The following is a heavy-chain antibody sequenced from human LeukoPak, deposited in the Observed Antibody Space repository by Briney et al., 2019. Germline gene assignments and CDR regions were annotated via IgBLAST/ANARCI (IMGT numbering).Heavy chain of an antibody. CDR3: ARGLGAAYTIAY. D-gene: IGHD6-13*01. Sequence: PGGSLRLSCAASGFTFSSYPLHWVRQAPGKGLEWVAIISYDGTNKYYADSVKGRFTISRDNSKNTMLLQMNSLRPEDAAVYYCARGLGAAYTIAYWGQGTVVTVSS. V-gene: IGHV3-30*04. CDR2: ISYDGTNK. CDR1: GFTFSSYP. J-gene: IGHJ4*02.